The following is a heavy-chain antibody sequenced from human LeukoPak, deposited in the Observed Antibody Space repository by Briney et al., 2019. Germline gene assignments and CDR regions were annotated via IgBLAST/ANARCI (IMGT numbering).Heavy chain of an antibody. CDR2: ISWNSGSL. V-gene: IGHV3-9*01. D-gene: IGHD3-22*01. CDR3: AKAITMIVVVDAFDI. J-gene: IGHJ3*02. Sequence: GGSLRLSCAASGFTFDDYAMHWVRQAPGKGLEWVSGISWNSGSLGYADSVKGRFTISRDNAKNSLYLQMNSLRAEDTALYYCAKAITMIVVVDAFDIWGQGTMVTVSS. CDR1: GFTFDDYA.